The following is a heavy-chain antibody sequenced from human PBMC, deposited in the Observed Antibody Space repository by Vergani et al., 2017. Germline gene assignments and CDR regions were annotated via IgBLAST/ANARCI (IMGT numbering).Heavy chain of an antibody. CDR1: GYTFTSYA. D-gene: IGHD6-13*01. CDR2: INTNTGNT. Sequence: QVQLVQSGSELKKPGASVKVSCKASGYTFTSYAMNWVRQAPGQGLEWMGWINTNTGNTTYAQGFTGRFVFSLDTSVSTAYLQISSLKAEDTAVYYWAREGAAAVKVYYYCMDVWGQGTTVTVSS. V-gene: IGHV7-4-1*02. J-gene: IGHJ6*02. CDR3: AREGAAAVKVYYYCMDV.